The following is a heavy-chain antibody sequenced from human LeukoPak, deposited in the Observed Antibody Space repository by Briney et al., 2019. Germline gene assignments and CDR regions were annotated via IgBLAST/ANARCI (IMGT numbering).Heavy chain of an antibody. Sequence: ASVKVSCKASGYTFTSYDISWVRQAPGQGLEWMGWISAYNGNTNYARKLQGRVTMTTDTSTSTAYMELRSLRSDDTAVYYCARLPYDILTGYYPPDYWGQGTLVTVSS. CDR2: ISAYNGNT. V-gene: IGHV1-18*01. CDR1: GYTFTSYD. J-gene: IGHJ4*02. CDR3: ARLPYDILTGYYPPDY. D-gene: IGHD3-9*01.